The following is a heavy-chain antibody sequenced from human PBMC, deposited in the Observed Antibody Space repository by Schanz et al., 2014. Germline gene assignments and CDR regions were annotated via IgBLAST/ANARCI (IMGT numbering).Heavy chain of an antibody. CDR2: MNPDSGNT. J-gene: IGHJ4*02. Sequence: QVQLVQSGAEVKKPGSSMKVSCKASGGTFNSYTINWVRQAPGQGLEWMGWMNPDSGNTGYAQKFQGRVTMTRNTSISTAYMELSSLRSDDTAVYYCARGYGDSPTDFWGQGTLVTVSS. V-gene: IGHV1-8*02. D-gene: IGHD4-17*01. CDR1: GGTFNSYT. CDR3: ARGYGDSPTDF.